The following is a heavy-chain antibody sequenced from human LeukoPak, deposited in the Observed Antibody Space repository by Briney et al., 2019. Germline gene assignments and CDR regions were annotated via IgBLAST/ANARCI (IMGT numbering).Heavy chain of an antibody. Sequence: SVKVSCKASGGTFSSYAISWVRQAPGQGLEWMGRIIPILGIANYAQKFQGRVTITADKSTSTAYVELSSLRSEDTAVYYCARDRGYSYGSAYYGMDVWGQGTTVTVSS. D-gene: IGHD5-18*01. CDR3: ARDRGYSYGSAYYGMDV. CDR2: IIPILGIA. CDR1: GGTFSSYA. J-gene: IGHJ6*02. V-gene: IGHV1-69*04.